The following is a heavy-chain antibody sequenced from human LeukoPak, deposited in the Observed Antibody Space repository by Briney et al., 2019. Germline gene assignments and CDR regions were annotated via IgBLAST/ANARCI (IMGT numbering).Heavy chain of an antibody. V-gene: IGHV3-20*04. CDR3: ARATGTTAAARAFDI. J-gene: IGHJ3*02. Sequence: GGSLRLSCAASGFTFDDYGMSWVRQAPGKGLEWVSGINWNGGSTGYADSVKGRFTISRDNAKNSLYLQMNSLRAEDTALYYRARATGTTAAARAFDIWGQGTMVTVSS. CDR2: INWNGGST. D-gene: IGHD1-7*01. CDR1: GFTFDDYG.